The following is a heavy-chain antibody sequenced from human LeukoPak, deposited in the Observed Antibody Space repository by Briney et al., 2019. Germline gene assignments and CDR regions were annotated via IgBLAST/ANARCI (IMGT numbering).Heavy chain of an antibody. V-gene: IGHV4-38-2*01. Sequence: SETLSLTCAVSGYSISSGYYWGWIRQPPGKGLEWIGSIYHSGSTYYNPSLKCRVTISVDTSKNQFSLKLSSVTAADTAVYYCASLLYYYDSSGYFDYWGQGTLVTVSS. CDR3: ASLLYYYDSSGYFDY. D-gene: IGHD3-22*01. CDR2: IYHSGST. J-gene: IGHJ4*02. CDR1: GYSISSGYY.